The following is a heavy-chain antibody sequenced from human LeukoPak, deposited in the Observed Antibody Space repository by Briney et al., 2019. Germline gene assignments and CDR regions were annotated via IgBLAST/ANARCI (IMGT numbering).Heavy chain of an antibody. CDR2: INHSGST. J-gene: IGHJ4*02. CDR3: AMNNWGLDY. D-gene: IGHD7-27*01. V-gene: IGHV4-34*01. Sequence: SETLSLTCAVHGGSFSGYYWSWIRQPPGKGLEWIGEINHSGSTDYNPSLKSRVTISVDTSKNQFSLKLSSVTAADTAVYYCAMNNWGLDYWGQGTLVTVSS. CDR1: GGSFSGYY.